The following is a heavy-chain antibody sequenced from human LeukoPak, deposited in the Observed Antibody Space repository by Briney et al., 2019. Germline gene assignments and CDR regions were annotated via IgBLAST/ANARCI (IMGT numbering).Heavy chain of an antibody. V-gene: IGHV3-66*01. Sequence: GSLRLSCVASGLSVSSNYMSWVRQAPGKGLEWVSVIYRDGSSYYAESVKGRLTISRDNSKNTLYIQMNSLRAEDTAVYYCARSFYDILIGYYQYFDYWGQGTLVTVSS. CDR1: GLSVSSNY. CDR2: IYRDGSS. J-gene: IGHJ4*02. D-gene: IGHD3-9*01. CDR3: ARSFYDILIGYYQYFDY.